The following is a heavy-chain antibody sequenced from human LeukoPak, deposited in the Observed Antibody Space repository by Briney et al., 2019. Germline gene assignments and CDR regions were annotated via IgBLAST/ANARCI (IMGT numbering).Heavy chain of an antibody. J-gene: IGHJ4*02. D-gene: IGHD5-24*01. CDR2: IIPVYGTG. CDR1: GGTFASYA. Sequence: ASVKVTCKASGGTFASYAISWIRQAPGQGLEWMGGIIPVYGTGTYAQNFQGRVTITADESTAYMELSSLGSEDTAVYYCATDGRVYYWGQGTLVTVSS. V-gene: IGHV1-69*13. CDR3: ATDGRVYY.